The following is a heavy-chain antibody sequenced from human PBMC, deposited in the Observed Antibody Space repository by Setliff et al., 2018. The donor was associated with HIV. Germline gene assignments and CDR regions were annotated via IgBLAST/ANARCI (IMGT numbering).Heavy chain of an antibody. J-gene: IGHJ6*03. Sequence: GESLKISCAASGFTFSNYNMNWVRQAPGKGLEWVSSISSSGYMHYADSVKGRFTISRDNAKNSLYLQMNSLRAEDTAVYYCARVDSGYDLAYYYYMDVWGKGTAVTVSS. CDR3: ARVDSGYDLAYYYYMDV. D-gene: IGHD5-12*01. V-gene: IGHV3-21*01. CDR2: ISSSGYM. CDR1: GFTFSNYN.